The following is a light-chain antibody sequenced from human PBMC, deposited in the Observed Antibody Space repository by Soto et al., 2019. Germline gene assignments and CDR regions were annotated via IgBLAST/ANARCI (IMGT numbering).Light chain of an antibody. V-gene: IGKV3-20*01. CDR1: QSVSSSY. CDR3: QQSGSSPRT. J-gene: IGKJ1*01. Sequence: EIVLTQSPGTLSLSPGERATLSCRASQSVSSSYLTWYQQKPGQAPMLLNYAESSRATGIPDRFSGSGSGTDFTLTISRLEPEDFAVYYCQQSGSSPRTFGQGTKVEV. CDR2: AES.